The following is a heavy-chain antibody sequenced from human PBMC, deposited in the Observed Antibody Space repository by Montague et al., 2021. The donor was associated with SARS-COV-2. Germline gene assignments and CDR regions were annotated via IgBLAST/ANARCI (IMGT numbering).Heavy chain of an antibody. J-gene: IGHJ5*02. Sequence: CAISGDSVSSNTAAWNWIRQSPSRGLEWLGRTYYRSKWYYDYAVSVKSRMTISPDTSKNQFSLQLSSVTPEDRAVYYCARGVSLFDPWGQGTLVTVSS. V-gene: IGHV6-1*01. CDR3: ARGVSLFDP. CDR1: GDSVSSNTAA. CDR2: TYYRSKWYY.